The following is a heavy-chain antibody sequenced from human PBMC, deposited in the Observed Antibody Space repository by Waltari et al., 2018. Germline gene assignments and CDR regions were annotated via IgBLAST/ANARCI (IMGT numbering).Heavy chain of an antibody. CDR2: SYSAGTT. D-gene: IGHD6-25*01. Sequence: DVELVESGGGSTKPGGFLRLSCAASGFTVSSNYMTWGRQAPGKGLEGVSVSYSAGTTFYADSLKGRFTISRDNSKNTLYLQMNSLRGEDTAVYYCARGRLVGYYHYYMDVWGKGTTVTVSS. CDR1: GFTVSSNY. V-gene: IGHV3-53*01. CDR3: ARGRLVGYYHYYMDV. J-gene: IGHJ6*03.